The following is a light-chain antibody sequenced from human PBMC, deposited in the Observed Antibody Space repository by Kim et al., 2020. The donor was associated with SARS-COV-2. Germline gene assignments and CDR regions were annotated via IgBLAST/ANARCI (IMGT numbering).Light chain of an antibody. V-gene: IGKV3-15*01. CDR3: QQYNNWPLT. CDR2: ATS. J-gene: IGKJ4*01. CDR1: QNVKSH. Sequence: VSRGERATLSCRASQNVKSHLAWYQHKPGQAPRLVISATSTRATGTPLRFSGSGSGTEFTRTINNLQSEEFAGYYSQQYNNWPLTFGGGTKVDIK.